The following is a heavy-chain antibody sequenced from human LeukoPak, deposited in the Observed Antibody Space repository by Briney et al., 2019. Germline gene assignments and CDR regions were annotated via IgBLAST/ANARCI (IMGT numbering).Heavy chain of an antibody. Sequence: SETLSLTCTVSDDSITMYYWTWIRQPPGKGLEWIGYVDHTGSTKFNPSLNGRVSISRDTSNTFFSLRLRSVTAADTAVYFCARGRVSSSTWYSTYYYFFSMDFWGKGTTVTVSS. D-gene: IGHD4-11*01. CDR2: VDHTGST. J-gene: IGHJ6*03. CDR3: ARGRVSSSTWYSTYYYFFSMDF. V-gene: IGHV4-59*01. CDR1: DDSITMYY.